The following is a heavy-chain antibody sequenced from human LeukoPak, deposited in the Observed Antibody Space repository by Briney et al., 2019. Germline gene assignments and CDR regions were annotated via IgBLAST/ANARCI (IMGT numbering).Heavy chain of an antibody. J-gene: IGHJ4*02. D-gene: IGHD5-18*01. V-gene: IGHV3-23*01. CDR1: GFTFSSYA. CDR3: AKDPAMANEYYFDY. Sequence: GGSPRLSCAASGFTFSSYAMSWVRQAPGKGLEWVSAISGSGGSTYYADSVKGRFTISRDNSKNTLYLQMNSLRAEDTAVYYCAKDPAMANEYYFDYWGQGTLVTVSS. CDR2: ISGSGGST.